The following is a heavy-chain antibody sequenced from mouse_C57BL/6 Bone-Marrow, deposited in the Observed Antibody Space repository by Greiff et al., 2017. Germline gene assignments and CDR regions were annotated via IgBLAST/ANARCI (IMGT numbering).Heavy chain of an antibody. J-gene: IGHJ1*03. CDR2: IWGDGST. D-gene: IGHD1-1*01. CDR1: GFSLPSYG. CDR3: AKLITTVVEGEKNWYFEV. Sequence: VKVVESGPGLVAPSQSLSITCTVSGFSLPSYGVSWVRQPPGKGLEWLGVIWGDGSTNYHSALISRLSISKDNSKSQVFLKLNSLQTDDTATYYCAKLITTVVEGEKNWYFEVWGTGTTVTVSS. V-gene: IGHV2-3*01.